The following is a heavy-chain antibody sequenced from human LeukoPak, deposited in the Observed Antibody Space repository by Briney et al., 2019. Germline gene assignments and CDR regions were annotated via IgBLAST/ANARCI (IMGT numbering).Heavy chain of an antibody. CDR3: ARGYYDTSAYSNPFDF. CDR1: GGSISSSSYY. J-gene: IGHJ4*02. V-gene: IGHV4-61*05. D-gene: IGHD3-22*01. CDR2: IHTSGST. Sequence: SETLSLTCTVSGGSISSSSYYWGWIRQTPGKGLEWIGYIHTSGSTYYSPSLRSRVTISVDTSKNQFSLKLSSVTAADTAVYYCARGYYDTSAYSNPFDFWGQGTLVTVSS.